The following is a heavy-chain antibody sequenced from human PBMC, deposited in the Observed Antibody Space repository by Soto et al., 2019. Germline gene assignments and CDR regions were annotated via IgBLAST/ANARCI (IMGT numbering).Heavy chain of an antibody. V-gene: IGHV3-74*01. Sequence: EVQLVESGGGLVQPGGSLSLSCAASGFTFSASWMHWVRQAPGKGQIWVSRINGDGSGTSYADFVKGRFTISRDNAKNTLFLQMNGLRAEDTAVYYCARGIFGSGTANDYWGQGTLVTVSS. CDR1: GFTFSASW. J-gene: IGHJ4*02. CDR3: ARGIFGSGTANDY. CDR2: INGDGSGT. D-gene: IGHD3-10*01.